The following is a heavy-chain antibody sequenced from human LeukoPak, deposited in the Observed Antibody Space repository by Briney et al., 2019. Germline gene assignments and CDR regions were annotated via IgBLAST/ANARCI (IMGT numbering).Heavy chain of an antibody. CDR2: ISAYNGNT. J-gene: IGHJ4*02. Sequence: ASVKVSCKASGYTFTSYGISWVRQAPGQGLEWMGWISAYNGNTNYAQKLQGRVTMTTDTSTSTAYMELRSLRSEDTAVYYCARGSSFSFLYYFDYWGQGTLVTVSS. CDR3: ARGSSFSFLYYFDY. V-gene: IGHV1-18*01. CDR1: GYTFTSYG.